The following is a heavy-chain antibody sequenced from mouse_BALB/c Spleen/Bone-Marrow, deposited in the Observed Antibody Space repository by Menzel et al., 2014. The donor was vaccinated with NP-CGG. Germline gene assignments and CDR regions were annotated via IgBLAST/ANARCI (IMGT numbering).Heavy chain of an antibody. CDR1: GFTFSDYA. Sequence: EVKVVESGGALVKPGGSLKLSCAASGFTFSDYAMPWVRQSPEKRLEWVAEISNGGNYTYYPDTVTGRFTISRDNAKNTLYLEMSSLRSEDTAMYYCSRNSNYSFDFWGQGTTLTVFS. CDR3: SRNSNYSFDF. J-gene: IGHJ2*01. CDR2: ISNGGNYT. V-gene: IGHV5-9-4*01. D-gene: IGHD2-5*01.